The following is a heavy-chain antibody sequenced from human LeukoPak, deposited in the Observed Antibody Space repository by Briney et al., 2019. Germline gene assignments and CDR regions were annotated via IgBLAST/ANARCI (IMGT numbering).Heavy chain of an antibody. CDR2: IYPGDSDT. V-gene: IGHV5-51*01. CDR1: GYTFTNYW. Sequence: GESLKISCKASGYTFTNYWMGWVRPMPGKGLEWIGTIYPGDSDTRYSPSFQGQVTISADKSISTAYLQWSSLRASDTAIYYCARRPASVGGGFDPWGQGTLVTVSS. CDR3: ARRPASVGGGFDP. J-gene: IGHJ5*02. D-gene: IGHD6-13*01.